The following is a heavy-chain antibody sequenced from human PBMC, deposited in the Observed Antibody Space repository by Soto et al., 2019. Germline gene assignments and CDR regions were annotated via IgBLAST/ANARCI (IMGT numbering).Heavy chain of an antibody. D-gene: IGHD3-3*01. J-gene: IGHJ4*02. CDR1: GFTFSSYA. CDR2: ISGSGGSI. CDR3: AKEAVIYDFWSGYYTGDYFDY. V-gene: IGHV3-23*01. Sequence: GGSLRLSCAASGFTFSSYAMSWVRQAPGKGLEWVSAISGSGGSIYYADSVKGRFTISRDNSKNTLYLQMNSLRAEDTTVYYCAKEAVIYDFWSGYYTGDYFDYWGQGTLVTVSS.